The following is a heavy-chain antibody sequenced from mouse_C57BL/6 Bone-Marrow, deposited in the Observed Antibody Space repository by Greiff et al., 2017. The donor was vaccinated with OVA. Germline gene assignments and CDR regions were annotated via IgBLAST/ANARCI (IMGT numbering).Heavy chain of an antibody. Sequence: DVHLVESGGDLVKPGGSLKLSCAASGFTFSSYGMSWVRQTPDKRLEWVATISSGGSHTYYPDSVKGRFTISRDNAKNTLYLQMSSLKADDTALYYCARQRDYGNWFADWGQGTLVTVSA. V-gene: IGHV5-6*01. CDR1: GFTFSSYG. J-gene: IGHJ3*01. CDR2: ISSGGSHT. CDR3: ARQRDYGNWFAD. D-gene: IGHD2-1*01.